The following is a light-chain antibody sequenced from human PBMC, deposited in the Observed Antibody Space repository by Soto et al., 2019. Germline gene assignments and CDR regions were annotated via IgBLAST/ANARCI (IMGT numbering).Light chain of an antibody. Sequence: NFMLTQPHSVSESPGQTVTISCTRSSGSIASNYVQWYQQHPGSSPTTLIYEDNQRPSGVPDRFSGSFDSSSTSASLTISRLETEDEAYYYCQSYDPTDQVFGGGTKLTVL. V-gene: IGLV6-57*01. J-gene: IGLJ3*02. CDR1: SGSIASNY. CDR2: EDN. CDR3: QSYDPTDQV.